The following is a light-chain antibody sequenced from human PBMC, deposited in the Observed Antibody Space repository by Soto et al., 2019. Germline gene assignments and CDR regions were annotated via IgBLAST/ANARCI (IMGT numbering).Light chain of an antibody. Sequence: DIVMTQSPLSLPVTPGEPASISCRSGQSLLHTNGYTYLDWYLQKPVQSPQLLIYLDSTRASGVPDRFSGSGSGTDFTLKISRVEAEDVGVYYCLQALQTPWTFGQGTKLEIK. CDR1: QSLLHTNGYTY. CDR2: LDS. J-gene: IGKJ2*02. V-gene: IGKV2-28*01. CDR3: LQALQTPWT.